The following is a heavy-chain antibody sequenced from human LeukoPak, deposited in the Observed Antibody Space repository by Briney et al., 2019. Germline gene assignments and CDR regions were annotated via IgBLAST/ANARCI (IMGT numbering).Heavy chain of an antibody. Sequence: ASVKVSCKASGYTFTGYYMHWVRQAPGQGLEWMGWINPNSGGTNYAQKFQGRVTMTRDTSINTAYMELNRLRSDDKAVYYCARGEGCSSTRCYYYYYMDVWGKGTTVTVSS. CDR2: INPNSGGT. CDR1: GYTFTGYY. D-gene: IGHD2-2*01. CDR3: ARGEGCSSTRCYYYYYMDV. V-gene: IGHV1-2*02. J-gene: IGHJ6*03.